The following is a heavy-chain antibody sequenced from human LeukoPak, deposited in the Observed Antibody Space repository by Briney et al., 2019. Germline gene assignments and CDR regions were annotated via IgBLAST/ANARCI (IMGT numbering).Heavy chain of an antibody. J-gene: IGHJ4*02. CDR3: VLVEMTSTWTDY. CDR1: GYTFSSLV. D-gene: IGHD5-24*01. V-gene: IGHV1-18*04. Sequence: ASVKVSCKASGYTFSSLVFSWVRQAPGQGLEWMGWISVYNGNTKYAQKLQGRVTMTTDTSTSTAYMELRSLRSDDTAVYYCVLVEMTSTWTDYWGQGTLVTVSS. CDR2: ISVYNGNT.